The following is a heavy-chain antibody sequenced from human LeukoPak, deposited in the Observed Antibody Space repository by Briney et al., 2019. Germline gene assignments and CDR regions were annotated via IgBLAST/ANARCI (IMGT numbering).Heavy chain of an antibody. D-gene: IGHD3-9*01. CDR1: GFTVSSNY. CDR3: ARYFDWLSRYYYGMDV. V-gene: IGHV3-53*01. J-gene: IGHJ6*02. Sequence: QPGGSLRLSCAASGFTVSSNYMSWVRQAPGKGLEWVSVIYSGGSTYYADSVKGRFTISRDNSKNTLYLQMNSLRAEDTAVYYCARYFDWLSRYYYGMDVWGQGTTVTVSS. CDR2: IYSGGST.